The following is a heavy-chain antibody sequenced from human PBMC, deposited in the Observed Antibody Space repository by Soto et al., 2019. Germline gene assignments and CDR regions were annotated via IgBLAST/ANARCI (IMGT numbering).Heavy chain of an antibody. J-gene: IGHJ3*02. D-gene: IGHD3-22*01. CDR1: GGSISSGGYY. V-gene: IGHV4-31*03. CDR3: ARDLGSYYDSSGLPRHAFDI. Sequence: QVQLQESGPGLVKPSQTLSLTCTVSGGSISSGGYYWSWIRQHPGKGLEWIGYIYYSGSTYYNPSLKSRVTISSDTSRNQSSLQLSSVTAADTAVYYCARDLGSYYDSSGLPRHAFDIWGQGTMVTVSS. CDR2: IYYSGST.